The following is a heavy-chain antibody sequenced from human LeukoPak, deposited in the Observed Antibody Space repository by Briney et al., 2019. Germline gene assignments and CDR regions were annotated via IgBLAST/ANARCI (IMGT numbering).Heavy chain of an antibody. D-gene: IGHD6-19*01. V-gene: IGHV3-30*18. CDR3: AKEITTWLGPYYFDY. J-gene: IGHJ4*02. CDR1: GFTFSSYG. CDR2: ISYDGSNK. Sequence: PGRSLRLSCAASGFTFSSYGMHWVRQAPGKGLEWGAVISYDGSNKYYADSVKGRFTISRDNSKNTLYLQMNSLRAEDTAVYYCAKEITTWLGPYYFDYWGQGTLVTVSS.